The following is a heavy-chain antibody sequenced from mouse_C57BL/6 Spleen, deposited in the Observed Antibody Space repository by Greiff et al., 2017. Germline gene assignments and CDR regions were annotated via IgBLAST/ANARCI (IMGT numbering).Heavy chain of an antibody. CDR2: ISGGGGNN. CDR3: ARGYDYPAWFAY. D-gene: IGHD2-4*01. CDR1: GFTFSSYT. Sequence: EVMLVESGGGLVKPGGSLKLSCAASGFTFSSYTMSWVRQTPEKRLEWVSTISGGGGNNYYPDSVKGRFTIARDNAKNTLYLQMSSLRSEDTALYYCARGYDYPAWFAYWGQGTLVTVSA. V-gene: IGHV5-9*01. J-gene: IGHJ3*01.